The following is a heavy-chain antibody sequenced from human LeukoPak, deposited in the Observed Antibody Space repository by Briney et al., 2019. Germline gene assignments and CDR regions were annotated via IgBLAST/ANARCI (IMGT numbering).Heavy chain of an antibody. CDR3: AKHRGNYGAWDY. J-gene: IGHJ4*02. V-gene: IGHV3-23*01. CDR2: ISGSGGNT. D-gene: IGHD4-17*01. CDR1: GFTFSNYH. Sequence: PGGSLRLSCAASGFTFSNYHMSWVRQAPGKGLERVSSISGSGGNTYYADSVKGRFTISRDNSESTLYLQMNSLRAEDTAVYYCAKHRGNYGAWDYWGQGTLVTVSS.